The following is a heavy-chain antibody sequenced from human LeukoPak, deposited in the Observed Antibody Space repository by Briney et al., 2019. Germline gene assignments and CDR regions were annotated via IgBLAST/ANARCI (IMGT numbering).Heavy chain of an antibody. CDR2: IYWNGDK. D-gene: IGHD3-10*01. V-gene: IGHV2-5*01. CDR3: AHSHPAIITAVNRYFDY. J-gene: IGHJ4*02. CDR1: GMSLSATGVA. Sequence: GSGPTLVKPTETLTLTCSFSGMSLSATGVAVSWIRQPPGKAPEWLALIYWNGDKRYSPSLKSRLTISKDTSKDQVVLAMSNMDPVDTGTYYCAHSHPAIITAVNRYFDYWGQGTLVTVSS.